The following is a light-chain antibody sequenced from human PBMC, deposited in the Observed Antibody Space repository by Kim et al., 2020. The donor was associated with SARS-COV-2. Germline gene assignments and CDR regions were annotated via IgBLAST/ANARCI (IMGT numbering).Light chain of an antibody. CDR2: KRY. V-gene: IGLV1-47*01. CDR1: SCDVGSNC. CDR3: AAWDDRLSGSYV. J-gene: IGLJ1*01. Sequence: RVAICGAGTSCDVGSNCVAGYQEVPGTVPKLVVYKRYERPRGVPDRFAASGSGTSASLAISGLRSEDEADDYCAAWDDRLSGSYVFGTGTKVTVL.